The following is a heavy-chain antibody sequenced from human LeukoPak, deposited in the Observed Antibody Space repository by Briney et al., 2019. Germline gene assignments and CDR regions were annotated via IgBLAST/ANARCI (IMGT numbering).Heavy chain of an antibody. D-gene: IGHD3-10*01. Sequence: ASVKVSCKASGYTFTSYYMHWVRQAPGQGLEWVGIINPSGGSTSYAQKFQGRVTMTRDTSTSTVYMELSSLRSEDTAVYYCARDSAGITMVRGVIVADYYYYMDVWGKGTTVTISS. CDR2: INPSGGST. V-gene: IGHV1-46*01. CDR1: GYTFTSYY. J-gene: IGHJ6*03. CDR3: ARDSAGITMVRGVIVADYYYYMDV.